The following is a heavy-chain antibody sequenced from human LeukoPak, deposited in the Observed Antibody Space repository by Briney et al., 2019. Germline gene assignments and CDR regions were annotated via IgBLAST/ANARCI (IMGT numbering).Heavy chain of an antibody. Sequence: SETLSLTCAVYGGSFSGYYWSWIRQPPGKGLEWIGEINHGGSTNYNPSLKSRVTISVDTSKNQFSLKLSSVTAADTAVYYCARQDTRGYYVDYWGQGTLVIVSS. CDR2: INHGGST. CDR3: ARQDTRGYYVDY. D-gene: IGHD3-22*01. V-gene: IGHV4-34*01. CDR1: GGSFSGYY. J-gene: IGHJ4*02.